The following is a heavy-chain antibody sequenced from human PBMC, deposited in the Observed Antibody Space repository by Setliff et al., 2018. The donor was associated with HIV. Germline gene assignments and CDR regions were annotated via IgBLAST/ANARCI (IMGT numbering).Heavy chain of an antibody. Sequence: SETLSLTCTVSGGSFSSSTYSWGWIRQPPGMGLEWIGSIHSSGTTYYNPSLKSRVAISVDTSRSQFSLKLRSVTAADTAVYYCARHKTNYDLYAFDVWGQGTMVTVSS. V-gene: IGHV4-39*01. J-gene: IGHJ3*01. CDR2: IHSSGTT. CDR1: GGSFSSSTYS. D-gene: IGHD3-3*01. CDR3: ARHKTNYDLYAFDV.